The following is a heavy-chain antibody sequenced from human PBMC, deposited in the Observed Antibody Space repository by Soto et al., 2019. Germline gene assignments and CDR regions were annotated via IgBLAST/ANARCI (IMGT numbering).Heavy chain of an antibody. J-gene: IGHJ4*02. CDR2: IYSNGDT. Sequence: EVQLVETGGGLIQPGGSMRLSCAASGFSIGSNYMTWVRQSPGKGLEWVSLIYSNGDTDYADSVKGRFSISRDNFMNTLYLQMNNLRAEDTAVYHCARKSDSSPVPEADGVWGRGTLVTVSS. CDR3: ARKSDSSPVPEADGV. V-gene: IGHV3-53*02. CDR1: GFSIGSNY. D-gene: IGHD2-8*01.